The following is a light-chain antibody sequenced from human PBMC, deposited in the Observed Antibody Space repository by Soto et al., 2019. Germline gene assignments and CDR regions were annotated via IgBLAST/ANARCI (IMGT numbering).Light chain of an antibody. CDR2: WAS. CDR1: QSILYSSNNNIY. J-gene: IGKJ2*01. CDR3: QQFYSTPYT. V-gene: IGKV4-1*01. Sequence: DIVMTQSPDSLAVSLGETATINCKSSQSILYSSNNNIYLAWYQQKPGQPPRLLIYWASTREFGVPDRFSGSGSGTDFTLTISSLQAEDVAVYYCQQFYSTPYTFGQGTKLEIK.